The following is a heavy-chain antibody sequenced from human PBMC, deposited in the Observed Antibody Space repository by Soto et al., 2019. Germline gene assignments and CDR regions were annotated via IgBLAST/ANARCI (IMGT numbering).Heavy chain of an antibody. CDR1: GFTFSSYG. CDR2: ISYDGSNK. Sequence: GGSLRLSCAASGFTFSSYGMHWVRQAPGKGLEWVAVISYDGSNKYYADSVKGRFTISRDNSKNTLYLQMNSQRAENTAVYSCARDVIEYDILTGYAKGDCFDDWGQGTLVTVSS. V-gene: IGHV3-30*03. D-gene: IGHD3-9*01. CDR3: ARDVIEYDILTGYAKGDCFDD. J-gene: IGHJ4*02.